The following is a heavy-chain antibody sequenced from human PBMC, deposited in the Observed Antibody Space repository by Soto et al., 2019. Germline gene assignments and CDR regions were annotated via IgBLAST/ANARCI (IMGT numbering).Heavy chain of an antibody. CDR1: QISFSSYW. CDR2: INQDGSEK. Sequence: EEQLVESGGGLVQPGGSLKLSCVVSQISFSSYWMTWVRQAPGKGLECVANINQDGSEKYYEDSVKGRFTISRDNTKNSLYLHMNRLRAEDTAVYYCAPDLNCPNYWGHGNLVAVSS. J-gene: IGHJ4*01. D-gene: IGHD2-8*01. V-gene: IGHV3-7*01. CDR3: APDLNCPNY.